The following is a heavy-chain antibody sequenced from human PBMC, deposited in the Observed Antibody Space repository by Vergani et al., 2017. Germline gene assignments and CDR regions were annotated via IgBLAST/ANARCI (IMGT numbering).Heavy chain of an antibody. D-gene: IGHD4-17*01. CDR1: GFTFSSYA. Sequence: EVQLLESGGDLVQPGGSLRLSCAASGFTFSSYAMSWVRQAPGKGLEWVSAISGSGGSTYYADSVKGRFTISRDNSKNTLYLQMNSLRAEDTAVYYCAKDPRDYGDYEIDYWGQGTLVTVSS. CDR2: ISGSGGST. J-gene: IGHJ4*02. CDR3: AKDPRDYGDYEIDY. V-gene: IGHV3-23*01.